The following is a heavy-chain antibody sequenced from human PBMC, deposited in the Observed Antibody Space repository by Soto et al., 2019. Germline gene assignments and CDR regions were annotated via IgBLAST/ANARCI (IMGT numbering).Heavy chain of an antibody. CDR3: VPRPPKQWLVPLGDY. J-gene: IGHJ4*02. V-gene: IGHV3-30-3*01. CDR1: GFTFSSYA. Sequence: QVQLVESGGGVVQPGRSLRLSCAASGFTFSSYAMHWVRQAPGKGLDWVAVISYDGSNKYYADSVKGRFTISRDNSKNALYLQMNSLRAEDTAVYSCVPRPPKQWLVPLGDYWGQGTLVTVSS. CDR2: ISYDGSNK. D-gene: IGHD6-19*01.